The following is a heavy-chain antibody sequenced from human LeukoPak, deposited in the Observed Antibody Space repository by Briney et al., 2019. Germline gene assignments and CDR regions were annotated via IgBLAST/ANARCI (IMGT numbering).Heavy chain of an antibody. D-gene: IGHD2-2*01. CDR3: ARGVVADNWFDP. J-gene: IGHJ5*02. V-gene: IGHV3-9*01. CDR1: GFTFDDYA. CDR2: ISWNSGSI. Sequence: PGGSLRLSCAASGFTFDDYAMHWVRHAPGKGLEWVSGISWNSGSIGYADSVKGRFTISRDNAKNSLYLQMNSLRAEDTAVYYCARGVVADNWFDPWGQGTLVTVSS.